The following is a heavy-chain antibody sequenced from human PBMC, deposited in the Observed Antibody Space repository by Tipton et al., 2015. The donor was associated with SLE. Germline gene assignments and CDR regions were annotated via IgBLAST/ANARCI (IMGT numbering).Heavy chain of an antibody. J-gene: IGHJ3*02. Sequence: SLRLSCAASGFTFSSYGMHWVRQAPGKGLEWVAVIWYDGGNKYYADSVKGRFTISRDNSKNTLYLQMNSLRAEDTAVYYCARGGIQLTDAFDIWGQGTMVTVSS. V-gene: IGHV3-33*01. D-gene: IGHD5-18*01. CDR1: GFTFSSYG. CDR2: IWYDGGNK. CDR3: ARGGIQLTDAFDI.